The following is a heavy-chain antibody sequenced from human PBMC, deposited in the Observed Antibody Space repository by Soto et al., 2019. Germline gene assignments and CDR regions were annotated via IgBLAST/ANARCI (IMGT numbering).Heavy chain of an antibody. D-gene: IGHD4-17*01. CDR1: GGSISSYY. V-gene: IGHV4-59*08. J-gene: IGHJ3*02. CDR2: IYYSGST. Sequence: SETLSLTCTVSGGSISSYYWSWIRQPPGKGLEWIGYIYYSGSTNYNPSLKSRVTISVDTSKNQFSLKLGSVTAADTAVYYCARRFVVLAKYGDYFDIWGQGTMVTVSS. CDR3: ARRFVVLAKYGDYFDI.